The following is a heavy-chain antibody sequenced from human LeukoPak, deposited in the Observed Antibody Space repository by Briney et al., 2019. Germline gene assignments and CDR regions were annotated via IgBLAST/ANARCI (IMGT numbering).Heavy chain of an antibody. D-gene: IGHD6-19*01. Sequence: GGSLRLSCAASGLTFSSYWMSWVRQAPGKGLEWVANMKQDGSEMYYVDSVKGRFTISRDNAKNSLYLQMNSLRAEDTAVYYCARRHQESSGWPRGFDYWGQGNLVTVSS. J-gene: IGHJ4*02. V-gene: IGHV3-7*02. CDR3: ARRHQESSGWPRGFDY. CDR2: MKQDGSEM. CDR1: GLTFSSYW.